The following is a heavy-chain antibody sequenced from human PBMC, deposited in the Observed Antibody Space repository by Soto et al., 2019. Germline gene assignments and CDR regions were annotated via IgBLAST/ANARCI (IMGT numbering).Heavy chain of an antibody. D-gene: IGHD5-12*01. Sequence: QLQLQESGPGLVKPSETLSLTCTVSGGSISSSSYYWGWIRQPPGKGLEWIGSIYYSGSTYYNPSLKSRVTISVDTSKNQFSLKLSSVTAADTAVYYCARAANLVVEMATIFWFDPWGQGTLVTVSS. CDR2: IYYSGST. CDR3: ARAANLVVEMATIFWFDP. J-gene: IGHJ5*02. CDR1: GGSISSSSYY. V-gene: IGHV4-39*01.